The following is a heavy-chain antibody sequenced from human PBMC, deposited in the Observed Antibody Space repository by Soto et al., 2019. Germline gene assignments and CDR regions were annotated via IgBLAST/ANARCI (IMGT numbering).Heavy chain of an antibody. Sequence: PGGSLRLSCVASGFTFSSYAMHWVRQAPGKGLEYVSAISSNGGSTYYANSVKGRFTISRDNSKNTLYLQMGSLRAEDMAVYYCARTITGTTWIFDYWGQGTLVTVSS. J-gene: IGHJ4*02. D-gene: IGHD1-7*01. CDR2: ISSNGGST. CDR1: GFTFSSYA. V-gene: IGHV3-64*01. CDR3: ARTITGTTWIFDY.